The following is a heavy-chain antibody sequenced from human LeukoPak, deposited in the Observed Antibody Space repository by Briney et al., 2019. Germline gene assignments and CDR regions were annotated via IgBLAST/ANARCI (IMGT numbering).Heavy chain of an antibody. Sequence: KPSETLSLTCTVSGGSISSYSWSWIRQPPGKGLEWIGYIYYSGSTNYNPSLKSRVTISVDPSKNQFSLKLSSVTAADTAVYYCAKGDDYSNSGDFDYWGQRTLVTVSS. D-gene: IGHD4-11*01. CDR2: IYYSGST. V-gene: IGHV4-59*12. CDR1: GGSISSYS. J-gene: IGHJ4*02. CDR3: AKGDDYSNSGDFDY.